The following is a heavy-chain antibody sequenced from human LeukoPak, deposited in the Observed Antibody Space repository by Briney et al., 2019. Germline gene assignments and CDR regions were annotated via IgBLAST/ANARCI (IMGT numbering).Heavy chain of an antibody. J-gene: IGHJ5*02. CDR1: GGSFSSYY. V-gene: IGHV4-59*01. D-gene: IGHD3-22*01. CDR2: IYYSGST. CDR3: ARWYYYDSSGYFWFDP. Sequence: SETLSLTCAVYGGSFSSYYWSWIRQPPGKGLEWIGYIYYSGSTNYNPSLKSRVTISVDTSKNQFSLKLSSVTAADTAVYYCARWYYYDSSGYFWFDPWGQGTLVTVSS.